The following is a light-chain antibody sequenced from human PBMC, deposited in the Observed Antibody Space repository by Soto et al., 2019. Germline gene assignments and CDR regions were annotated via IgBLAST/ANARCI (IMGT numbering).Light chain of an antibody. V-gene: IGLV1-44*01. CDR3: AAWDDSLNAYV. Sequence: QSVLTQSPSASGTPGQRVTISCSGSSSNIESNTVNWYQQLPGMAPKLLIYSNNQRPSGVPDRFSGSKSGTSASLAISGLQSGDEADYYCAAWDDSLNAYVFGTGTKLTVL. CDR1: SSNIESNT. CDR2: SNN. J-gene: IGLJ1*01.